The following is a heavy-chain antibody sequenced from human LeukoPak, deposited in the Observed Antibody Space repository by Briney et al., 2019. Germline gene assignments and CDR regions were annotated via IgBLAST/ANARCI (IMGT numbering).Heavy chain of an antibody. Sequence: GGSLRLSCAASGFTFSSYAMEWVRQAPGKGLEWVSSITGSSDSIYYADSVKRRFTISRDNAKNSLYLQMNSLRAEDTAVYYCARLTCTSTSCRMDVWGQGTTVTVSS. CDR2: ITGSSDSI. CDR1: GFTFSSYA. J-gene: IGHJ6*02. D-gene: IGHD2-2*01. V-gene: IGHV3-21*01. CDR3: ARLTCTSTSCRMDV.